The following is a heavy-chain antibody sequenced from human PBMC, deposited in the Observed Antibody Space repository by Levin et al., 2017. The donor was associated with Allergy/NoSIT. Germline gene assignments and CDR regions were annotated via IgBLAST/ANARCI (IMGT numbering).Heavy chain of an antibody. Sequence: KISCKASGGTFSSYAISWVRQAPGQGLEWMGGIIPIFGTANYAQKFQGRVTITADESTSTAYMELSSLRSEDTAVYYCASKGSSGDNYYYYGMDVWGQGTTVTVSS. CDR3: ASKGSSGDNYYYYGMDV. V-gene: IGHV1-69*01. CDR1: GGTFSSYA. J-gene: IGHJ6*02. D-gene: IGHD6-19*01. CDR2: IIPIFGTA.